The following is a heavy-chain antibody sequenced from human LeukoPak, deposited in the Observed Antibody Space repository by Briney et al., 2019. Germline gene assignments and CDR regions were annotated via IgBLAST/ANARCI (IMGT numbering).Heavy chain of an antibody. D-gene: IGHD3-22*01. CDR3: ARVGGDSSGYYTNWFDP. V-gene: IGHV3-30*04. CDR1: GFTFSSYA. CDR2: ISYDGSNK. Sequence: GGSLRLSCAASGFTFSSYAMHWVRQAPGKGLEWLAVISYDGSNKYYADSVKGRFTISRDNSKNTLYLQMNSLRAEDTAVYYCARVGGDSSGYYTNWFDPWGQGTLVTVSS. J-gene: IGHJ5*02.